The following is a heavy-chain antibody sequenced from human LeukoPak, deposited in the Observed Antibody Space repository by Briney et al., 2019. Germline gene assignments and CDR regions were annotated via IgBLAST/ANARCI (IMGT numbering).Heavy chain of an antibody. Sequence: SVKVSCKASGGTFSSYAISWVRQAPGQGLEWMGGIIPIFGTANYAQKFQGRVTITTDESTSTAYMELSSLRSEDTAVYYCARTGGSSWYQYFGFDYWGQGTLVTVSS. V-gene: IGHV1-69*05. D-gene: IGHD6-13*01. CDR2: IIPIFGTA. J-gene: IGHJ4*02. CDR3: ARTGGSSWYQYFGFDY. CDR1: GGTFSSYA.